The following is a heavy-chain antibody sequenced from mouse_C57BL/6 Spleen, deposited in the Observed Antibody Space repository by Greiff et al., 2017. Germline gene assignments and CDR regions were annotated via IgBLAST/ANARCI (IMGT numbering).Heavy chain of an antibody. CDR2: IHPNSGST. CDR1: GYTFTSYW. V-gene: IGHV1-64*01. J-gene: IGHJ2*01. CDR3: ARSRGYYVGWESDY. Sequence: QVQLQQPGAELVKPGASVKLSCKAFGYTFTSYWMHWVKQRPGQGLEWIGMIHPNSGSTNYNEKFKSKATLTVDKSSSTAYMQLSSLTSEDSAVYYCARSRGYYVGWESDYWGQGTTLTVAS. D-gene: IGHD2-3*01.